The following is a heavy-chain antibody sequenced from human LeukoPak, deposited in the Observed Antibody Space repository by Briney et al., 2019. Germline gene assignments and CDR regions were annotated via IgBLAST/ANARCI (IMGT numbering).Heavy chain of an antibody. CDR3: ASRPAGSTWYGVFDY. V-gene: IGHV4-59*11. D-gene: IGHD6-13*01. Sequence: SETLSLTCTVSGGPIDRHYWSWIRQPPGKGLEWIGYVFYPGSTNYNPSLKSRVTMSLDTPRGQFSLRLTSVTAADTAIYYCASRPAGSTWYGVFDYWSQGTLVTVSS. J-gene: IGHJ4*02. CDR2: VFYPGST. CDR1: GGPIDRHY.